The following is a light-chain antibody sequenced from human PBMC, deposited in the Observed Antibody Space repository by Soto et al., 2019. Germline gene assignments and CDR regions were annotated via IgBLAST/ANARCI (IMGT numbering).Light chain of an antibody. CDR1: SSDVGGYDY. CDR3: SSYSISTAYL. CDR2: EVS. V-gene: IGLV2-14*01. J-gene: IGLJ1*01. Sequence: QSVLIQPPSVSGSPGQSITISCTGTSSDVGGYDYVSWYQLHPGKAPKLMVFEVSNRPSGVSYRFSGSKSGNTASLTISGLQAEDEADYFCSSYSISTAYLFGTGTKLTVL.